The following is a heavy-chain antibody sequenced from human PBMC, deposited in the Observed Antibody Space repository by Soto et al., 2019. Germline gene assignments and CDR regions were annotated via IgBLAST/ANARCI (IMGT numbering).Heavy chain of an antibody. D-gene: IGHD2-15*01. J-gene: IGHJ6*02. CDR1: GFTVSSNY. CDR3: ARDPSCSGGSCPKSPKADV. V-gene: IGHV3-53*01. CDR2: IYSGGST. Sequence: GGSLRLSWAASGFTVSSNYMSWVRQAPGKGLEWVSVIYSGGSTYYADSVKGRLTISRDNSKNTLYLQMNSLRAEDTAVYYCARDPSCSGGSCPKSPKADVWGQGTTVTVSS.